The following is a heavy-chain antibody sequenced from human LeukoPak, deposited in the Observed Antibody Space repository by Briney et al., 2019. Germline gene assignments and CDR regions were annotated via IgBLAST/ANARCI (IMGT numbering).Heavy chain of an antibody. Sequence: SETLSLTCTVSGGSISSYYWSWIRQPAGKGLEWIGRIYTSGSTNYNPSLKSRVTMSVDTSKNQFSLKLSSVTAADTTVYYCARMSYDFWSGYPLAFDIWGQGTMVTVSS. CDR1: GGSISSYY. J-gene: IGHJ3*02. D-gene: IGHD3-3*01. CDR3: ARMSYDFWSGYPLAFDI. V-gene: IGHV4-4*07. CDR2: IYTSGST.